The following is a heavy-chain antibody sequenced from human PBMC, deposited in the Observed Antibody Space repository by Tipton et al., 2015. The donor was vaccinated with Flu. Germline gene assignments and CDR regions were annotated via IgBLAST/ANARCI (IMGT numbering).Heavy chain of an antibody. V-gene: IGHV4-38-2*01. CDR2: IHRSGST. CDR1: GDSIGSRYF. Sequence: TLSLTCSFSGDSIGSRYFWGCVRQPPGKGLECFGKIHRSGSTYHNPAHTNRVTISVDASTNQFSLTLSSVTAADTAVYYCARRDYSNYGSDPKNWFDPWGQGSLVTVSS. CDR3: ARRDYSNYGSDPKNWFDP. J-gene: IGHJ5*02. D-gene: IGHD4-11*01.